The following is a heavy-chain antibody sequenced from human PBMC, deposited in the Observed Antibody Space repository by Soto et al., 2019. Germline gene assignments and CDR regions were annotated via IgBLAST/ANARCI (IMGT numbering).Heavy chain of an antibody. V-gene: IGHV4-59*01. CDR1: GGSISSYY. CDR3: ARDGAVAGTGIWFDP. J-gene: IGHJ5*02. CDR2: IYYSGST. Sequence: SETLSLTCTVSGGSISSYYWSWIRQPPGKGLEWIGYIYYSGSTNYNPSPKSRVTISVDTSKNQFSLKLSSVTAADTAVYYCARDGAVAGTGIWFDPWGQGTLVTVSS. D-gene: IGHD6-19*01.